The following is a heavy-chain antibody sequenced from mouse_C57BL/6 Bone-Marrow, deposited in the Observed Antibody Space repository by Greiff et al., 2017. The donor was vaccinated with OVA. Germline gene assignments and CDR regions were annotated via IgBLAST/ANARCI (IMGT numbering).Heavy chain of an antibody. CDR3: ARYSNYDAMDY. Sequence: VKLVESGGGLVKPGGSLKLSCAASGFTFSSYAMSWVRQTPEKRLEWVATISDGGSYTYYPDNVKGRFTISRDNAKNNLYLQMSHLKSEDTAMYYCARYSNYDAMDYWGQGTSVTVSS. J-gene: IGHJ4*01. CDR1: GFTFSSYA. D-gene: IGHD2-5*01. V-gene: IGHV5-4*03. CDR2: ISDGGSYT.